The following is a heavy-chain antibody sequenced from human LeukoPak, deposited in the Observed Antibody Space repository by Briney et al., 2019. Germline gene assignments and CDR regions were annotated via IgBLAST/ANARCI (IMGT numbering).Heavy chain of an antibody. CDR3: ARTYYYDSSGYYYEYYYYGMDV. D-gene: IGHD3-22*01. J-gene: IGHJ6*02. CDR1: GGSVSSGSYY. CDR2: IYYSGST. V-gene: IGHV4-61*01. Sequence: PSETLSLTCTVSGGSVSSGSYYWSWIRQPPGKGLEWIGYIYYSGSTNYNPSLKSRVTISVDTSKNQFSLKLSSVTAADTAVYYCARTYYYDSSGYYYEYYYYGMDVWGQGTTVTVSS.